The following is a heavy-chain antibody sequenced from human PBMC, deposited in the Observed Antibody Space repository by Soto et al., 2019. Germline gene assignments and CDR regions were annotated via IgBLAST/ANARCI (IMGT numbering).Heavy chain of an antibody. CDR1: GYTFTSYG. V-gene: IGHV1-18*01. Sequence: QVQLVQSGAEVKKPGASVKVSCKASGYTFTSYGISWVRQAPGQGLEWMGWISAYTGNTNYAQKLQGRVTMTTDTSTSTAYMELSSLRSDDTAVYYCARAVYDFWSGYYNFDYWGQGTLVTVSS. J-gene: IGHJ4*02. CDR3: ARAVYDFWSGYYNFDY. CDR2: ISAYTGNT. D-gene: IGHD3-3*01.